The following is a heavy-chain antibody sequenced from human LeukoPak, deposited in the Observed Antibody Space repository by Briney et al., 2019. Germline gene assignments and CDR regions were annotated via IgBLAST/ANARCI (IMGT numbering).Heavy chain of an antibody. Sequence: SGTLSLTCAVSGGSISGYYWSRIRQPPGKGLEWIGHIYYSGTTNYNPSLKSRVTTSVDTSKNQFSLKLSSVTAADTAVYYCARGYDSSWYYFDYWGQGTLVTVSS. D-gene: IGHD6-13*01. CDR2: IYYSGTT. CDR3: ARGYDSSWYYFDY. CDR1: GGSISGYY. V-gene: IGHV4-59*08. J-gene: IGHJ4*02.